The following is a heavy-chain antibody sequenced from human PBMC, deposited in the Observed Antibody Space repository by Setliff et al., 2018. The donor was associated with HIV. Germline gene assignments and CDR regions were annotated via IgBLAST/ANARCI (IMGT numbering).Heavy chain of an antibody. V-gene: IGHV1-18*01. D-gene: IGHD6-19*01. CDR1: GYTFTSYG. CDR2: ISGYNGST. Sequence: GASVKVSCKASGYTFTSYGISWVRQAPGQGLEWMGWISGYNGSTNYAQKLQGRVTMTTDTSTSTAYMELRSLRSDDTAVYYCARPIAVAGIYYFDYWGQGTLVTVS. J-gene: IGHJ4*02. CDR3: ARPIAVAGIYYFDY.